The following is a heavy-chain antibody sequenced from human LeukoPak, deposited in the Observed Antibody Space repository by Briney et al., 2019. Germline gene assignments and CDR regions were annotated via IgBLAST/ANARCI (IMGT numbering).Heavy chain of an antibody. Sequence: GGSLRLSCAASGLTFSSYAMSWVRQAQGKGLEWVSAISGSGGSTYYADSVKGRFTIPRDNSKNTLYLQMNSLRAEDTAVYYCAKDLRGVDIVALWGQGTLVTVSS. V-gene: IGHV3-23*01. J-gene: IGHJ4*02. CDR1: GLTFSSYA. CDR3: AKDLRGVDIVAL. D-gene: IGHD5-12*01. CDR2: ISGSGGST.